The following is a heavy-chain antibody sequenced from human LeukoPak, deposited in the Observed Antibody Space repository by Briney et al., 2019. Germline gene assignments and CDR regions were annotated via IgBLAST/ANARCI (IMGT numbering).Heavy chain of an antibody. CDR2: IIPILGIA. CDR3: ARGNWDQLTRRGPFDY. Sequence: EASVKVSCKASGYTFTSYDINWVRQATGQGLEWMGRIIPILGIADYAQKFQGRVTITADKSTSTAYMELSSLRSEDTAVYYCARGNWDQLTRRGPFDYWGQGTLVTVSS. V-gene: IGHV1-69*04. CDR1: GYTFTSYD. D-gene: IGHD2-2*01. J-gene: IGHJ4*02.